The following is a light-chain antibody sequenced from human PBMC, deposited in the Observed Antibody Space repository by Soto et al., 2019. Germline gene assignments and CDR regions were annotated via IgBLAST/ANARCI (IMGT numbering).Light chain of an antibody. CDR3: QQYNNFWT. CDR2: KAS. CDR1: QSISSW. Sequence: DIQMTQSPSTLSASVGDRVTITCRASQSISSWLAWYQQKPGKAPKLLIYKASTLKSGVPSRFSGSGSGTEFTLTINGMKPDDFATYYCQQYNNFWTFGQGTKVDIK. J-gene: IGKJ1*01. V-gene: IGKV1-5*03.